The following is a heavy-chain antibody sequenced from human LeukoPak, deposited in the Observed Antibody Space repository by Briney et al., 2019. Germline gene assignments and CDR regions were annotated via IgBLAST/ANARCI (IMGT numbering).Heavy chain of an antibody. CDR1: GFTLSSYA. V-gene: IGHV3-23*01. Sequence: GGSLRLSCAASGFTLSSYAMIWVRQAPGEGLEWVSTGSGSGGNTYYADSVKGLFNISRDNTKDTLYLQMNSLSAEDTAVYYCVRESPVAAVGRSWFDPWGQGTLVPVSS. CDR3: VRESPVAAVGRSWFDP. CDR2: GSGSGGNT. D-gene: IGHD6-13*01. J-gene: IGHJ5*02.